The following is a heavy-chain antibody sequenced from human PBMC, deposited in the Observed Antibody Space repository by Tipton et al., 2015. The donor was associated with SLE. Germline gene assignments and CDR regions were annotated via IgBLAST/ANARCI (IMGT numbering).Heavy chain of an antibody. J-gene: IGHJ5*02. V-gene: IGHV4-61*09. D-gene: IGHD4-11*01. CDR2: IHTSGQIYPTGST. Sequence: TLSLTCTVSGASIASGSYYWSWIRQPAGKGLEWVGHIHTSGQIYPTGSTNYNPSLKSRVTISLDTSKNQFSLRLSSVTAADTAVYYCARGEGDYNNYGWFDPWGQGNLVTVSS. CDR3: ARGEGDYNNYGWFDP. CDR1: GASIASGSYY.